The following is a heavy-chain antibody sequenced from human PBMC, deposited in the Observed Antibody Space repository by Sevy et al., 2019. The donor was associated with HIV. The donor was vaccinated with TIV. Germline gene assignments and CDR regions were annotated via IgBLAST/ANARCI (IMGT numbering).Heavy chain of an antibody. V-gene: IGHV3-21*01. D-gene: IGHD4-17*01. CDR1: GFTFSSYS. J-gene: IGHJ4*02. CDR2: ISSSSSYI. Sequence: GGSLRLSCAASGFTFSSYSRNWVRQAPGKGLEWVSSISSSSSYIYYADSVNGRFTISRDNAKNSLYLQMTSLRAEDTAVYYCARDAVRSHGDVGGDYWGQGTLVTVSS. CDR3: ARDAVRSHGDVGGDY.